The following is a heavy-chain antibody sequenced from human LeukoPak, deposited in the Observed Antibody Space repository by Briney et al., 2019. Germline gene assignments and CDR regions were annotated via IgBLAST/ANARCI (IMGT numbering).Heavy chain of an antibody. CDR3: ARDLIGGANYDSSGYPLPTLGY. J-gene: IGHJ4*02. CDR2: ISSSGSTI. Sequence: PGGSLRLSCAASGFTFSSYEMNWVRQAPGKGLEWVSYISSSGSTIYYADSVRGRFTISRDNAKNSLYLQMNSLRAEDTAVYYCARDLIGGANYDSSGYPLPTLGYWGQGTLVTVSS. V-gene: IGHV3-48*03. D-gene: IGHD3-22*01. CDR1: GFTFSSYE.